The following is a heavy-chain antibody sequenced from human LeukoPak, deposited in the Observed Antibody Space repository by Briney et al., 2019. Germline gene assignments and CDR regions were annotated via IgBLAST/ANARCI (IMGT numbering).Heavy chain of an antibody. V-gene: IGHV5-51*01. CDR2: IYPGDSDT. CDR1: GYTFTSYW. J-gene: IGHJ4*02. Sequence: PGESLKISGKASGYTFTSYWIGWVRQMPGKGLEWMGIIYPGDSDTRYSPSFQGQVTISADKSISTAYLQWSSLKASDTAMYYCARRIRYSSGWTFDYWGQGTLVTVSS. D-gene: IGHD6-19*01. CDR3: ARRIRYSSGWTFDY.